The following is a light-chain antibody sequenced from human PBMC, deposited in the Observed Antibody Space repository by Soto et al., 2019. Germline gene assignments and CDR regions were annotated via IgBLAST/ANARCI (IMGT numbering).Light chain of an antibody. CDR2: EVS. J-gene: IGLJ1*01. CDR1: SSDVGSYNR. V-gene: IGLV2-18*02. CDR3: SSYTSSSTYV. Sequence: QSALTQPPSVSGSPGQSVTISCTGTSSDVGSYNRVSWYQQPPGTAPKLMIYEVSNRPSGVPDRFSGSKSGNTASLTISGLQAEDEADYYCSSYTSSSTYVVGTGTQLTVL.